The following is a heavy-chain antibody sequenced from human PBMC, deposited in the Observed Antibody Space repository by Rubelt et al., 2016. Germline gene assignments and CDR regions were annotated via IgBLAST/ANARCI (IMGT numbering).Heavy chain of an antibody. V-gene: IGHV4-34*01. Sequence: QVQLHQWGAGLLKPSETLSLTCTVSGGSFTGHYWIWVRQPPGKGLEWIGETDLNGGTNYAPSLMSRVTISVDTSDKQFSLKLNSVTAADTAVYYCARGFRTDWPVGPDWGQGTLVTVSS. CDR2: TDLNGGT. CDR1: GGSFTGHY. D-gene: IGHD3-9*01. CDR3: ARGFRTDWPVGPD. J-gene: IGHJ4*02.